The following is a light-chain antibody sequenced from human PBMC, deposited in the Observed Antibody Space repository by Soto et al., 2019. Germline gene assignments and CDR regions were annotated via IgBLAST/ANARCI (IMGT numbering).Light chain of an antibody. Sequence: DIVMTQSPDSLAVSLGERATINCKSSQSVLSTSNNQNYLSWYQQKPGQPPKLLIYWASTLDSGVPDRFSGSGSGTDFTLTVTTPQAEDVAVYYCQQYYSSPYTFGQGTKLEIK. CDR1: QSVLSTSNNQNY. CDR2: WAS. V-gene: IGKV4-1*01. CDR3: QQYYSSPYT. J-gene: IGKJ2*01.